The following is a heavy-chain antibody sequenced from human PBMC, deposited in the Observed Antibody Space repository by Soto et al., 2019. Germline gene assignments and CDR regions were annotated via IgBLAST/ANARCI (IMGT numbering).Heavy chain of an antibody. CDR2: IYYSGST. J-gene: IGHJ6*02. Sequence: PSETLSLTCTVSGGSISSGGYYWSWIRQHPGKGLEWIGYIYYSGSTYYNPSLKSRVTISVDTSKNQFSLKLSSVTAADTAVYYCARTLYDSSGYPLNYYYGMDFLGQGPTVTVYS. CDR1: GGSISSGGYY. V-gene: IGHV4-31*03. D-gene: IGHD3-22*01. CDR3: ARTLYDSSGYPLNYYYGMDF.